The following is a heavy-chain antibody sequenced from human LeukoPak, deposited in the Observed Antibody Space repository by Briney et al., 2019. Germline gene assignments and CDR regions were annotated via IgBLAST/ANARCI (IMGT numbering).Heavy chain of an antibody. Sequence: PGGSLRLSCAASGFTFDDYAMHWVRQAPGKGLEWVSLISGDGGSTYYADSVKGRFTISRDNSKNSLYLQMNSLRTEDTALYYCAKVPCGGDCYPEEYYFDYWGQGTLVTVSS. J-gene: IGHJ4*02. CDR3: AKVPCGGDCYPEEYYFDY. CDR1: GFTFDDYA. D-gene: IGHD2-21*02. CDR2: ISGDGGST. V-gene: IGHV3-43*02.